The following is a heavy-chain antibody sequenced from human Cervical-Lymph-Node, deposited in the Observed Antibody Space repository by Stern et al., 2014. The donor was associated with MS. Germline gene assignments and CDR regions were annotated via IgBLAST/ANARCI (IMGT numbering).Heavy chain of an antibody. J-gene: IGHJ4*02. D-gene: IGHD4-23*01. CDR2: ISGSGNTI. V-gene: IGHV3-11*01. Sequence: MQLVESGGGLVKPGGSLRLSCEAYGFNFRDYDMNWIRQAPGKGLEWVSGISGSGNTIYNADSVGGRFTISRDNTKKSLYLQMNSLRVEDTAVYYCARTYYGGNSGLGYWGQGALVTVSS. CDR3: ARTYYGGNSGLGY. CDR1: GFNFRDYD.